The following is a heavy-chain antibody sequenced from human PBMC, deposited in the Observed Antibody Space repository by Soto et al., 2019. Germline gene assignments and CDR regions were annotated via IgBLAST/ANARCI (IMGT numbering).Heavy chain of an antibody. CDR1: GFTFSNYA. J-gene: IGHJ3*02. V-gene: IGHV3-23*01. CDR2: IDGSGDNT. CDR3: ANLVTGWYNDAFDI. Sequence: EVQLLESGGGLVHPGGSLRLSCAASGFTFSNYAMSWVRQAPGKGLEWVSAIDGSGDNTHYADSVKGRFTFSRDNSKNTRYLQMNSLRAEDTAVYYCANLVTGWYNDAFDIWGQGKMVTVSS. D-gene: IGHD6-19*01.